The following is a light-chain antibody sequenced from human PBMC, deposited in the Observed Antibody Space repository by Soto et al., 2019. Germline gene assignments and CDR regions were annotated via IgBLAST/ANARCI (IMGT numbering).Light chain of an antibody. CDR3: ASYAGSDLYVV. Sequence: QSALIQPASVSGSPGQSITISCTGTISDIGSYDRVSWYQRHPGRAPKLMIYEDFRRPSEISNRFSGSKSGVTASLTISGLQAEDEADYDCASYAGSDLYVVFGGGTKLTVL. V-gene: IGLV2-23*01. CDR2: EDF. J-gene: IGLJ2*01. CDR1: ISDIGSYDR.